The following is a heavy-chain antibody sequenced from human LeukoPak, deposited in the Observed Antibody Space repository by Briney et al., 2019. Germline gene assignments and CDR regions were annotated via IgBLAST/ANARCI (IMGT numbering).Heavy chain of an antibody. J-gene: IGHJ4*02. V-gene: IGHV3-11*04. D-gene: IGHD3-10*01. CDR1: GFTFSDYN. Sequence: GGSLRLPCAASGFTFSDYNMRWIRQAPGKGLEWVSYISSSSSTIYYADSVKGRFTISRDNAKNSLYLQMNSLRAEDTAVYYCARVSSGIWWNFDYWGQGTLVTVSS. CDR3: ARVSSGIWWNFDY. CDR2: ISSSSSTI.